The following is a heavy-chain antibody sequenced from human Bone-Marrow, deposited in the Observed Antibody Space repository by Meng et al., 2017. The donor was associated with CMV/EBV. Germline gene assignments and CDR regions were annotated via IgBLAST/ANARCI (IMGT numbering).Heavy chain of an antibody. CDR1: GFTFSSYW. Sequence: GESLKISCAASGFTFSSYWMSWVRQAPGKGLEWVANIKQDGSEKYYVDSVKGRFTISRDNAENALYLQMNSLRAEDTAVYYCARDRGDAWCGRWGQGTLVTVSS. J-gene: IGHJ4*02. D-gene: IGHD2-15*01. CDR3: ARDRGDAWCGR. V-gene: IGHV3-7*01. CDR2: IKQDGSEK.